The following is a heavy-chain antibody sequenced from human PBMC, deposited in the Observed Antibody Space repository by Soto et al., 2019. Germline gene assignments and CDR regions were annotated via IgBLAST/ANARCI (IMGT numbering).Heavy chain of an antibody. V-gene: IGHV1-69*12. CDR3: AGEVGGTSLHF. J-gene: IGHJ4*02. D-gene: IGHD1-7*01. Sequence: QVQLVQSGAEVKKPGSSVKVSCRTSGGNFKNYGFSWVRQAPGQGLEWMGGLIPMFGVANYGQIFQGRLTITADESTSTAYMELSSLKSEDTAVYYCAGEVGGTSLHFWGQGTLVTVSS. CDR2: LIPMFGVA. CDR1: GGNFKNYG.